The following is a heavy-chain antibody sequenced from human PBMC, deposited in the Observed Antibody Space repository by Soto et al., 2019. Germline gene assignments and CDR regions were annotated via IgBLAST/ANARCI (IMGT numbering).Heavy chain of an antibody. Sequence: PGESLKISCKGSGYVFTNYWIGWVRQMPGKGLEWIVIIYPGDSDTRYSPSFEGQVTISADESISTAYLQWSSLKASDTAIYYCARNRDGGQLLKYFHYGMEVGGQGTTVPVSS. D-gene: IGHD2-2*01. V-gene: IGHV5-51*01. J-gene: IGHJ6*02. CDR2: IYPGDSDT. CDR3: ARNRDGGQLLKYFHYGMEV. CDR1: GYVFTNYW.